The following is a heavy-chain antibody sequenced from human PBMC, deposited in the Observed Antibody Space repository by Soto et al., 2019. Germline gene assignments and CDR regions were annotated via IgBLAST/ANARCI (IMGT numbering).Heavy chain of an antibody. V-gene: IGHV3-23*01. J-gene: IGHJ4*02. CDR3: AKGRGGSGSLTPRVDF. CDR1: GFTFNNYA. D-gene: IGHD3-10*01. Sequence: EVQLLESGGGLVQPGGSLRLSCAASGFTFNNYAMTWVRQAPGKGLECVSAISGGGDTTSYADSVKGRFTVSRDGSKNTLYLQMSSRRAADTALYYCAKGRGGSGSLTPRVDFWGQGTLVTVSS. CDR2: ISGGGDTT.